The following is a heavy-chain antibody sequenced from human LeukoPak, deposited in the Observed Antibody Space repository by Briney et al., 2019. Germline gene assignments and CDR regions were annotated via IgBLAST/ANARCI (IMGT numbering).Heavy chain of an antibody. J-gene: IGHJ4*02. V-gene: IGHV3-11*01. D-gene: IGHD3-22*01. CDR3: ARDYAGDTSGLVLDY. CDR1: GFTFSRYW. Sequence: GGSLRLSCAASGFTFSRYWMSWVRQAPGKGLEWISYISPTGSRIYYTDSVKGRFTISRDNAKKSLILQMNSLRADDTAVYYCARDYAGDTSGLVLDYWGQGTLVTVSS. CDR2: ISPTGSRI.